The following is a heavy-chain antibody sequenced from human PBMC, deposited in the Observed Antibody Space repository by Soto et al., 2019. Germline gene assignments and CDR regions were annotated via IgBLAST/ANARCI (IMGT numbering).Heavy chain of an antibody. CDR3: ARDASPLYSSSYPYYFDY. CDR1: GGTFSSYA. CDR2: IIPIFGTA. J-gene: IGHJ4*02. D-gene: IGHD6-6*01. Sequence: QVQLVQSGAEVKKPGSSVKVSCKASGGTFSSYAISWVRQAPGQGLAWMGGIIPIFGTANYAQKFQGRVTITADESTSVAYMELSSLRSEDTAVYYCARDASPLYSSSYPYYFDYWGQGTLVTVS. V-gene: IGHV1-69*01.